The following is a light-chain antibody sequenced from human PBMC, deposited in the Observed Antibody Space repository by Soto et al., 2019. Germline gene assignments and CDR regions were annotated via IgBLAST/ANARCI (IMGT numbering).Light chain of an antibody. Sequence: DIQLTQSPSFLSASVGDRFTITCRASQGISSYLAWYQQKPGKAPKLLIYAASTLQSGVPSRFSGSGSGTAFTLTISRLQPEDFATYYCQKLFDSPINFGQGTRLEIK. J-gene: IGKJ5*01. V-gene: IGKV1-9*01. CDR3: QKLFDSPIN. CDR1: QGISSY. CDR2: AAS.